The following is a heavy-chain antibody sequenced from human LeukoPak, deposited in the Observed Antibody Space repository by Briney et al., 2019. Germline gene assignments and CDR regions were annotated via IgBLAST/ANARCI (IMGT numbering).Heavy chain of an antibody. D-gene: IGHD3-3*01. CDR3: AKDSRLRFLEWHEIGAFDI. J-gene: IGHJ3*02. V-gene: IGHV3-7*01. Sequence: PGGSLRLSCAASGFTFSSYWMSWVRQAPGKGLEWVANIKQDGSEKYYVDSVKGRFTISRDISKNTLYLQMNSLRAEDTAVYYCAKDSRLRFLEWHEIGAFDIWGQGTMVTVSS. CDR1: GFTFSSYW. CDR2: IKQDGSEK.